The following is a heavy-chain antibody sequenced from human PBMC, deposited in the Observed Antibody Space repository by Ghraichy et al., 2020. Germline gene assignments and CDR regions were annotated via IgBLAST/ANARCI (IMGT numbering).Heavy chain of an antibody. J-gene: IGHJ6*02. CDR1: GGSFSGYY. D-gene: IGHD2-8*01. CDR2: INHSGST. CDR3: ARQRSIVLMVYAIPRDGMDV. Sequence: SQTLSLTCAVYGGSFSGYYWSWIRQPPGKGLEWIGEINHSGSTNYNPSLKSRVTISVDTSKNQFSLKLSSVTAADTAVYYCARQRSIVLMVYAIPRDGMDVWGQGTTVTVSS. V-gene: IGHV4-34*01.